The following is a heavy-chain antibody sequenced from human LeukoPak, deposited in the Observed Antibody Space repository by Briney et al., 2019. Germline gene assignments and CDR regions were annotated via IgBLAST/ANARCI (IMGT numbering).Heavy chain of an antibody. Sequence: GGSLRLSCAASGFTFSSYGMSWVRQAPGKGLEWVSAISGSGGSTYYADSVKGRFTISRDNSKNTLYLQMNSLRAEDTALYYCARDCIRKCTGGSCYTGLDYWGQGTLVTVSS. V-gene: IGHV3-23*01. CDR2: ISGSGGST. CDR3: ARDCIRKCTGGSCYTGLDY. D-gene: IGHD2-15*01. CDR1: GFTFSSYG. J-gene: IGHJ4*02.